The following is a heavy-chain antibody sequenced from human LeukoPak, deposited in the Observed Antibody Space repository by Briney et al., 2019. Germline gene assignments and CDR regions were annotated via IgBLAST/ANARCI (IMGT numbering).Heavy chain of an antibody. V-gene: IGHV3-23*01. J-gene: IGHJ5*02. Sequence: GGSLRLSCAASGFTFGSYAMSWVRQTPGKGLEWVSAISASGGSTYYADSVKGRFTISRDNSKNTLYLQMNSLRAEDTAVYYCPKSPLYCSSTSCYRTWFDPWSQGTLVTVSS. CDR2: ISASGGST. CDR1: GFTFGSYA. D-gene: IGHD2-2*01. CDR3: PKSPLYCSSTSCYRTWFDP.